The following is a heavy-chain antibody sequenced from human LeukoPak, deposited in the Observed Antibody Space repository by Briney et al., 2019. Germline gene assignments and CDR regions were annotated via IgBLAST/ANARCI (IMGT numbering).Heavy chain of an antibody. CDR2: ISYDGSNK. V-gene: IGHV3-30*18. CDR3: AKDRGGAFDI. Sequence: GGSLRLSCAASGFTFSSYGMHWVRQAPGKGLEWVAVISYDGSNKYYADSMKGRFTISRDNSKNTLYLQMNSLRAEDTAVYYCAKDRGGAFDIWGQGTMVTVSS. CDR1: GFTFSSYG. J-gene: IGHJ3*02. D-gene: IGHD4-23*01.